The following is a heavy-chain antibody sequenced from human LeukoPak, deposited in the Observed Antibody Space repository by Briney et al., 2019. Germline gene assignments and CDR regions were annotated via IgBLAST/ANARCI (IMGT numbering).Heavy chain of an antibody. D-gene: IGHD2-15*01. Sequence: PSETLSLTCAVYGGSFSGYYWSWIRQPPGKGLEWIGEINHSGSTNYNPSLKSRVTISVDTSRNHFSLKLSSVTAADTAVYYCATSGGTSDYYYYMDVWGKGTTVTVSS. V-gene: IGHV4-34*01. CDR3: ATSGGTSDYYYYMDV. J-gene: IGHJ6*03. CDR2: INHSGST. CDR1: GGSFSGYY.